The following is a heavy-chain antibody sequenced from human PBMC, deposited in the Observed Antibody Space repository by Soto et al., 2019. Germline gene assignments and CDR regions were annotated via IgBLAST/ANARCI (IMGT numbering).Heavy chain of an antibody. D-gene: IGHD3-22*01. Sequence: GASVKVSCKASGYTFTSYGISWLRQAPGQGLEWMGWISAYNGNTNYAQKLQGRVTMTTDTSTSTAYMELRSLRSDDTAVYYCASALYDSSGYYPAYYFDYWGQGTLVTVS. CDR1: GYTFTSYG. CDR3: ASALYDSSGYYPAYYFDY. V-gene: IGHV1-18*01. J-gene: IGHJ4*02. CDR2: ISAYNGNT.